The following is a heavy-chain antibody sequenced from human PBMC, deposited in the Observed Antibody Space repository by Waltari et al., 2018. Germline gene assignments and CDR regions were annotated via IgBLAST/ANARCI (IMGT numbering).Heavy chain of an antibody. V-gene: IGHV3-21*01. CDR3: AREEAVAATDY. D-gene: IGHD6-19*01. CDR2: ISSSSSYI. J-gene: IGHJ4*02. Sequence: EVQLVESGGGLVKPGGSLRLSCAASGFTFSSYSITWAAQAPGKGLEWVSSISSSSSYIYYADSVKGRFTISRDNAKNSLYLQMNSLRAEDTAVYYCAREEAVAATDYWGQGTLVTVSS. CDR1: GFTFSSYS.